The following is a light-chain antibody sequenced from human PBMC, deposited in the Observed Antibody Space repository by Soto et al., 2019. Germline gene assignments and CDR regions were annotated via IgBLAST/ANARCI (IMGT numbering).Light chain of an antibody. V-gene: IGLV2-23*01. CDR3: CSFAGPNSWV. J-gene: IGLJ3*02. Sequence: QSVLTQPASVSGSPGQSITISCTGTSSDVGTYDLVSWYQHHPGAAPKLMIYEATRRPSGISNRFSGSKSGNTASLTISGLQAEDEADYYCCSFAGPNSWVFGGGTKLTVL. CDR2: EAT. CDR1: SSDVGTYDL.